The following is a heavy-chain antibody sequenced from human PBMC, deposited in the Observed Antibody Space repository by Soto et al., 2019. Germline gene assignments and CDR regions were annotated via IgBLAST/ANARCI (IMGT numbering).Heavy chain of an antibody. D-gene: IGHD4-4*01. CDR3: ARAYSGPD. CDR1: GFTFSNYW. CDR2: INSDGTRA. Sequence: LRLSCAASGFTFSNYWMYWVRQVPGKGLVWVARINSDGTRASYGDSAKGRFTISRDNAKNTLYLQMDSLRADDTAVYYCARAYSGPDWGQGTLVTVSS. V-gene: IGHV3-74*01. J-gene: IGHJ4*02.